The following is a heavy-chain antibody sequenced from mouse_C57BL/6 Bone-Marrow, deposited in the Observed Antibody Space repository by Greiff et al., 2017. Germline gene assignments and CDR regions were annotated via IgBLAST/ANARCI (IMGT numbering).Heavy chain of an antibody. CDR1: GYTFTSYD. CDR2: IYPRDGST. J-gene: IGHJ1*03. D-gene: IGHD1-1*01. CDR3: ARDYGSSYWYFDV. V-gene: IGHV1-85*01. Sequence: VQLQQSGPELVKPGASVKLSCKASGYTFTSYDITWVKPRPGQGLEWIGWIYPRDGSTKYNERFKGKATLTVDTSSSTAYMELHSLTSEDSAVYFCARDYGSSYWYFDVWGTGTTVTVSS.